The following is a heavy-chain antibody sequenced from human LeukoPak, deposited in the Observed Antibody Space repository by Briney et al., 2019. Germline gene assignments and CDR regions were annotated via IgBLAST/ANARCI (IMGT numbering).Heavy chain of an antibody. V-gene: IGHV1-18*01. J-gene: IGHJ5*02. CDR2: ISAYNGNT. CDR3: AREPTIYGSGNNWFDP. Sequence: ASVKVSCKASGYTFTSYGISWVRQAPGQGLEWMGWISAYNGNTNYAQKLQGRVTMTTDTSTSTAYMELSSLRSEDTAVYYCAREPTIYGSGNNWFDPWGQGTLVTVSS. D-gene: IGHD3-10*01. CDR1: GYTFTSYG.